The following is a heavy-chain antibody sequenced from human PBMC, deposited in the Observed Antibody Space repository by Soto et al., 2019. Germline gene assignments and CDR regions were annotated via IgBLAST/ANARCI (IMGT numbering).Heavy chain of an antibody. CDR3: ARGDRGAFDL. V-gene: IGHV3-30-3*01. CDR2: ISHDGSNN. CDR1: GFTFSSCA. Sequence: SLRLSCAASGFTFSSCAMHWVRQAPGKGLEWVALISHDGSNNYYADSVKGRFTISRDNSKNTLYLQMNSLRAEDTAVYYCARGDRGAFDLWGQGTMVTVSS. J-gene: IGHJ3*01. D-gene: IGHD2-21*02.